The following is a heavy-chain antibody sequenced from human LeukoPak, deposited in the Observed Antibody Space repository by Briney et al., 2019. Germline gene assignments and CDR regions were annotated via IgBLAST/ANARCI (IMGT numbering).Heavy chain of an antibody. CDR3: ARTNYDYVWGSYRSREFDY. CDR2: IYYSGST. D-gene: IGHD3-16*02. CDR1: GGSISSYY. Sequence: PSETLSLTCTVSGGSISSYYWSWIRQPPGKGLEWIGYIYYSGSTNYNPSLKSRVTISVDTSTNQFSLKLSSVTAADTAVYYCARTNYDYVWGSYRSREFDYWGQGTLVTVSS. V-gene: IGHV4-59*08. J-gene: IGHJ4*02.